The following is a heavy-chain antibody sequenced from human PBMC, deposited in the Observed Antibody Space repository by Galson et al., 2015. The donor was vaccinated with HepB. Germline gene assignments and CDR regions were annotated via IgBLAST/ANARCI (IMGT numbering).Heavy chain of an antibody. D-gene: IGHD2-21*01. J-gene: IGHJ4*02. CDR1: GFTFSSYT. Sequence: SLRLSCAASGFTFSSYTMNWVRQAPGKGLEWVSSISDSGSHIYYADSVRGRFTISRDNAKNSLYLQMNSLRAEDTAVYYCVVVWEPVAPDYWGQGTLVTVSS. CDR3: VVVWEPVAPDY. CDR2: ISDSGSHI. V-gene: IGHV3-21*01.